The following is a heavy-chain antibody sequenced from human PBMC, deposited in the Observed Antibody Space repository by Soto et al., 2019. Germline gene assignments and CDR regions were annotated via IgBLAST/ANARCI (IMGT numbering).Heavy chain of an antibody. CDR1: GASVSSTSYY. Sequence: QLQLQESGPGLVKPSETVSLTCAVSGASVSSTSYYWAWIRQPPGRGLEWVGTSHSSGSSYYNPSLQSRVTIFLDTSKNQFSLRLTSVTAPDTAVYFCARHDDLYTSFDYWGQGTLLSVSS. D-gene: IGHD2-2*02. CDR2: SHSSGSS. J-gene: IGHJ4*02. CDR3: ARHDDLYTSFDY. V-gene: IGHV4-39*01.